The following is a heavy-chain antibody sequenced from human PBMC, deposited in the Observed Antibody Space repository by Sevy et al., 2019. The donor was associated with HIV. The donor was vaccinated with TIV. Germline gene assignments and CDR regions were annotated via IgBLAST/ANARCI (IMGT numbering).Heavy chain of an antibody. CDR3: ARADYGDYTGEFDY. V-gene: IGHV3-30-3*01. J-gene: IGHJ4*02. CDR1: GITFSSHA. Sequence: GGSLRLSCAASGITFSSHAMHWVRQAPGKGLEWVAIISYDGSNKDYADSVKGRFTISRDNSKNTLYLQMNSLRAEDTAVYYCARADYGDYTGEFDYWGQGTLVTVSS. CDR2: ISYDGSNK. D-gene: IGHD4-17*01.